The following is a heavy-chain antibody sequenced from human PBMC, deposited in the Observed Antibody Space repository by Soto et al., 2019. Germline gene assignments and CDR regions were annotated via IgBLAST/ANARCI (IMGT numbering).Heavy chain of an antibody. D-gene: IGHD5-12*01. CDR1: GYTFTKYG. CDR2: IRGFNDNT. J-gene: IGHJ2*01. Sequence: QVQLMQSAAEVKKPGASVKVSCKASGYTFTKYGISWVRQAPGQGLEWMGWIRGFNDNTKYAQEFQGRVTMTTDTSTTTVYMELRSLRFDDTAVYYCARDSDRDGYIYWYFDLWGRGTLVTVSS. V-gene: IGHV1-18*01. CDR3: ARDSDRDGYIYWYFDL.